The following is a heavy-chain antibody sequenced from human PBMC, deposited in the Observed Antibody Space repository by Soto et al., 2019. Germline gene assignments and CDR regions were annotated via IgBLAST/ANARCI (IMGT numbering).Heavy chain of an antibody. CDR2: ISSSSSYT. D-gene: IGHD1-26*01. V-gene: IGHV3-11*06. CDR3: ARPRSGSYYPHDAFDI. Sequence: QVQLVESGGGLVKPGGSLRLSCAASGFTFSDYYMSWIRQAPGKGLEWVSYISSSSSYTNYADSVKGRFTISRDNAKNSLYLQMNSLRAEDTAVYYCARPRSGSYYPHDAFDIWGHGTMVTVSS. J-gene: IGHJ3*02. CDR1: GFTFSDYY.